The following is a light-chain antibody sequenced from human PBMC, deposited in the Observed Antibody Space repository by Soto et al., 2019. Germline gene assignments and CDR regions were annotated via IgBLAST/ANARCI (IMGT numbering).Light chain of an antibody. V-gene: IGKV3-20*01. CDR2: LAS. J-gene: IGKJ1*01. Sequence: EIVLTQSPGTLSLSPGDRATLSCRASQSVSSNSLAWYQQKPGQAPRLLIYLASLRATGIPDRFSGSGTGTDFTLTINRLEPEDFGVYYCQQYGSSPRTFGQGTKVEVK. CDR3: QQYGSSPRT. CDR1: QSVSSNS.